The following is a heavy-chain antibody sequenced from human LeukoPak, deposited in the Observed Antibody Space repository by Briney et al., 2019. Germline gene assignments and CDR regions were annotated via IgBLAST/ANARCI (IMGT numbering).Heavy chain of an antibody. J-gene: IGHJ4*02. V-gene: IGHV1-69*05. D-gene: IGHD5-18*01. CDR3: ARGPKGYSYGYEYYFDY. CDR2: IIPIFGTA. Sequence: SVKVSCKASGGTFSSYAISWVRQAPGQGLEWMGGIIPIFGTANYAQKFQGRVTITTDESTCTAYMELSSLRSEDTAVYYCARGPKGYSYGYEYYFDYWGQGTLVTVSS. CDR1: GGTFSSYA.